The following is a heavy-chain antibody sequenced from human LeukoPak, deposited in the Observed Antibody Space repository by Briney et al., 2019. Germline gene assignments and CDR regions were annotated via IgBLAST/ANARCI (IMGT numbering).Heavy chain of an antibody. D-gene: IGHD5-18*01. J-gene: IGHJ4*02. CDR2: ISSSSSYI. CDR3: ARGLGYSYGYEFDY. Sequence: GGPLRLSCAASGFSFDNFAMNWVPEAPGKGLEWVSSISSSSSYIYYADSVKGRFTISRDNAKNSLYLQMNSLRAEDTAVYYCARGLGYSYGYEFDYWGQGTLVTVSS. V-gene: IGHV3-21*01. CDR1: GFSFDNFA.